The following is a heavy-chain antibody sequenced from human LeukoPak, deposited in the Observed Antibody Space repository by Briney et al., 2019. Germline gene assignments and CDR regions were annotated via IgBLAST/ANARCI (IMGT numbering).Heavy chain of an antibody. Sequence: SVNVSCKASGGTFSSYAISWVRQAPGQGLERMGGIIPIFGTANYAQKFQGRVTITADESTSTAYMELSSLRSEDTAVYYCARLSAMGVYYYYYGMDVWGQGTTVTVSS. CDR2: IIPIFGTA. D-gene: IGHD2-2*01. CDR1: GGTFSSYA. CDR3: ARLSAMGVYYYYYGMDV. J-gene: IGHJ6*02. V-gene: IGHV1-69*13.